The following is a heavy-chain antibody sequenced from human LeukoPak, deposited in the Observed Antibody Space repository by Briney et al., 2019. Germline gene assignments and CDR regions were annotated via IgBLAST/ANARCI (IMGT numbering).Heavy chain of an antibody. D-gene: IGHD6-19*01. CDR2: IYHSGST. Sequence: KPSETLSLTCAVSGYSISSGYYWGWIRQPPGKGLEWIGSIYHSGSTYYNPSLKSRVTISVDTSKNQFSLKLSSVTAADTAVYYCARRSSGWDGVDYWGQGTLVTVSS. CDR1: GYSISSGYY. V-gene: IGHV4-38-2*01. J-gene: IGHJ4*02. CDR3: ARRSSGWDGVDY.